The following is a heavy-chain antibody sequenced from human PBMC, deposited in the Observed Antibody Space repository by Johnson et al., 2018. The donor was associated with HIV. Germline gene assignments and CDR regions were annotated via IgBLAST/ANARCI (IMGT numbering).Heavy chain of an antibody. CDR3: ARGWLGLDAFDI. CDR1: GLIFSNYG. V-gene: IGHV3-20*04. CDR2: INWNGGRT. Sequence: VQLVESGGGLVQPGRSLRLSCAASGLIFSNYGMHWVRQAPGKGLEWVSGINWNGGRTAYADSVKGRFTISRDNAKNSLYLQMNSLGVEDTALYYCARGWLGLDAFDIWGQGTMVTVSS. D-gene: IGHD6-19*01. J-gene: IGHJ3*02.